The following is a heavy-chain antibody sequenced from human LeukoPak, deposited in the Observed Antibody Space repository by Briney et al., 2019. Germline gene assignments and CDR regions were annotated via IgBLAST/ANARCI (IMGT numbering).Heavy chain of an antibody. V-gene: IGHV3-7*01. J-gene: IGHJ4*02. CDR1: GFTFSSYW. CDR2: IKHDGREK. CDR3: AGNKSIRFGEVFPHWVY. D-gene: IGHD3-10*01. Sequence: PGGSLRLSCAASGFTFSSYWMSWVRQAPGKGRGWVAKIKHDGREKYYVDSVKGRFTISRDNAKNSLYLQMNSLRAEDTAVYYWAGNKSIRFGEVFPHWVYWGQGTLVTVSS.